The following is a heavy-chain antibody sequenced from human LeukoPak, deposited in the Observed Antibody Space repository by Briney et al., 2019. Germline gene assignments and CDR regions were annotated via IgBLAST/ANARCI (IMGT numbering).Heavy chain of an antibody. CDR1: GNTFSSYP. D-gene: IGHD5-12*01. Sequence: GGSLRLSCAASGNTFSSYPMSSVRQAPGKGLEWVSRISGSGGITYYADSVKGRFTISRDNSKNTLNLQMNSLRVEDTAVYYCAKDRYSAYGALDYWGQGTLVTVSS. V-gene: IGHV3-23*01. CDR3: AKDRYSAYGALDY. J-gene: IGHJ4*02. CDR2: ISGSGGIT.